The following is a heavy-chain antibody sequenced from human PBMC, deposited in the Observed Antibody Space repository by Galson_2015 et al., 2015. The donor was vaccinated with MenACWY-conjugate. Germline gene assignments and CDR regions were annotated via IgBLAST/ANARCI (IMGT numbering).Heavy chain of an antibody. Sequence: ETLSLTCNVSAGSISCSTYYWGWIRQSPGKGLEWFGTIYDSGSTYYNPSLKSRVTISVDTSRNQFSLKLSSVTAADTAVYYCARQGPSGRAFDIWGQGTMVTVSS. V-gene: IGHV4-39*01. CDR1: AGSISCSTYY. D-gene: IGHD3-10*01. J-gene: IGHJ3*02. CDR3: ARQGPSGRAFDI. CDR2: IYDSGST.